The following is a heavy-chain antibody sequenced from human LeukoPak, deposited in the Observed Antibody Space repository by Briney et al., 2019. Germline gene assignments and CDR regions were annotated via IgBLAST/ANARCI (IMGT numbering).Heavy chain of an antibody. CDR1: GFTFSSYS. Sequence: GGSLRLSCAASGFTFSSYSMNWVRQAPGKGLEWVSSISSSSSYIYYADSVKGRFTISRDNSKNTLYLQMNSLRAEDTAVYYCAREGSYYDHAEYFQHWGQGTLVTVSS. CDR2: ISSSSSYI. V-gene: IGHV3-21*04. CDR3: AREGSYYDHAEYFQH. D-gene: IGHD3-22*01. J-gene: IGHJ1*01.